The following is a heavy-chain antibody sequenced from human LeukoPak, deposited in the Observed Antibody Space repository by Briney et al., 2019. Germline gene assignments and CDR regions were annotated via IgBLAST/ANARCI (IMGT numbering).Heavy chain of an antibody. CDR1: GGSFSGYY. CDR3: ARGVLDSLNTMIVVVNNFDY. V-gene: IGHV4-34*01. J-gene: IGHJ4*02. CDR2: INHSGST. Sequence: PSETLSLTCAVYGGSFSGYYWSWIRQPPGKGLEWIGEINHSGSTNYNSSLKSRVTISVDTSKNQFSLKLSSVTAADTAVYYCARGVLDSLNTMIVVVNNFDYWGQGTLVTVSS. D-gene: IGHD3-22*01.